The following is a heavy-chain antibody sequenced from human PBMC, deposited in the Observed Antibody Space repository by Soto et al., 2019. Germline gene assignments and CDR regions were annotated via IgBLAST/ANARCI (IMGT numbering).Heavy chain of an antibody. V-gene: IGHV3-23*01. Sequence: EVQLLASGGGLIQPGESLTLSCGASGFTFSQSAMSWVRQAPGKGLEWVSAISIGGGSTYYADSVKGRFTISRDDSENTLYLQMNSLRGDDTAVYYCAKPSPYSFGDFGSWGQGTLVTVSS. J-gene: IGHJ4*02. D-gene: IGHD5-18*01. CDR2: ISIGGGST. CDR1: GFTFSQSA. CDR3: AKPSPYSFGDFGS.